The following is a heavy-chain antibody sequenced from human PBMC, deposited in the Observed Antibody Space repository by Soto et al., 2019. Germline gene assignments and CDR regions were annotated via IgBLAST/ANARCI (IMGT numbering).Heavy chain of an antibody. Sequence: PGESLKISCKGSGYSFTSYWIGWVRQMPGKGLEWMGIIYPGDSDTRYSPSFQGQVTISADKSISTAYLQWSSLKASDTAMYYCARTLLSGTQEYWFDPWGQGTLVTVSS. D-gene: IGHD3-9*01. CDR1: GYSFTSYW. J-gene: IGHJ5*02. V-gene: IGHV5-51*01. CDR3: ARTLLSGTQEYWFDP. CDR2: IYPGDSDT.